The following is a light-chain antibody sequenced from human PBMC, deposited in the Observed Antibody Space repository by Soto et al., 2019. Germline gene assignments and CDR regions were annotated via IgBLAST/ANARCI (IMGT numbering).Light chain of an antibody. CDR3: QQYYHTGPYT. CDR2: WAS. Sequence: DIVMTQSPDSLAVSLGERVTINCKSSRTVLYASNNLNYLAWYQQKPGQPPKLLIDWASTREVGVPDRFSGSGSGTDFTLTISNLQAEDVAVYYCQQYYHTGPYTFGQGTKLESK. CDR1: RTVLYASNNLNY. V-gene: IGKV4-1*01. J-gene: IGKJ2*01.